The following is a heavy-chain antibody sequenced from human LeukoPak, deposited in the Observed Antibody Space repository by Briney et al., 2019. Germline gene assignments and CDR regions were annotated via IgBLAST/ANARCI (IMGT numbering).Heavy chain of an antibody. V-gene: IGHV5-51*01. CDR2: ICPGDSDT. J-gene: IGHJ5*02. D-gene: IGHD6-13*01. CDR3: ASQYSSSWYEGFDP. CDR1: GYSFTSYW. Sequence: GESLKISCRGFGYSFTSYWIGWVRQLPGKGLGWLGVICPGDSDTGYSPSFQGQVTISADKSISTAYLQWSSLKASDTAMYYCASQYSSSWYEGFDPWGQGTLVTVSS.